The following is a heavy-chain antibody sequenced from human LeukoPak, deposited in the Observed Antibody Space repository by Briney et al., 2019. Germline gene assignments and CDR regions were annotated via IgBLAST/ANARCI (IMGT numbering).Heavy chain of an antibody. Sequence: GGSLRLSCAASGFTFRNFWMHWVRQAPGKGLVWVSHINTDGTSTTYGDSAKGRFSVSRDNAKNTLFLQMNSLRVEDTAVYYCARGTAETAGIDYWGQGTPVTVSA. V-gene: IGHV3-74*01. D-gene: IGHD6-13*01. CDR1: GFTFRNFW. CDR2: INTDGTST. J-gene: IGHJ4*02. CDR3: ARGTAETAGIDY.